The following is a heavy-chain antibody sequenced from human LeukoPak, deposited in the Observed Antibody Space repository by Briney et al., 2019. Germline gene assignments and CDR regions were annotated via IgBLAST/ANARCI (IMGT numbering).Heavy chain of an antibody. D-gene: IGHD3-22*01. Sequence: ASVKVYCKASGYTFTSHDINRVRQAPGQGLEWMGWISAYNGNTNYAQKLQGRVTITTDESTSTAYMELSSLRSEDTAVYYCARDDPNYYDSSGYPDQYDYWGQGTLVTDSS. CDR1: GYTFTSHD. V-gene: IGHV1-18*01. CDR3: ARDDPNYYDSSGYPDQYDY. J-gene: IGHJ4*02. CDR2: ISAYNGNT.